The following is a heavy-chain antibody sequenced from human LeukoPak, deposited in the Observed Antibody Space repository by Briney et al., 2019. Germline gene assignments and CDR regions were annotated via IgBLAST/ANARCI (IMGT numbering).Heavy chain of an antibody. CDR3: AKPGWMAGPNDAFDI. CDR1: GFTFSSYG. D-gene: IGHD6-19*01. V-gene: IGHV3-30*18. CDR2: ISYDGSNK. J-gene: IGHJ3*02. Sequence: GGSLRLSCAASGFTFSSYGMHWVRQAPGKGLEWVAVISYDGSNKYYADSVKGRFTISRDNSKNTLYLQMNSLRAEDTAVYYCAKPGWMAGPNDAFDIWGQGTMVTVSS.